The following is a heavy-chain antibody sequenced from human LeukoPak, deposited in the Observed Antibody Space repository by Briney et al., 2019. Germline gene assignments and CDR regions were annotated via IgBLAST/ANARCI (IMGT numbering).Heavy chain of an antibody. CDR3: ARFSSSGLEY. CDR1: GGSISNYY. Sequence: SETLSLTCTVSGGSISNYYWSWIRQPPGEGLEYIGHIYYNGYTSYNPSLKSRVTISVDTSKNQFSLKLTSVTAADTAVYFCARFSSSGLEYWGQGTLVAVSS. J-gene: IGHJ4*02. D-gene: IGHD6-19*01. CDR2: IYYNGYT. V-gene: IGHV4-59*01.